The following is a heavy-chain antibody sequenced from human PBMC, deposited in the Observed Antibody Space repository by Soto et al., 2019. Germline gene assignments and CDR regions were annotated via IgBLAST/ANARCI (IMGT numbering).Heavy chain of an antibody. Sequence: GGSLRLSCSASGFTFSSYAMHWVRQAPGKGLEYVSAISSNGSSTYYADSVKGRFTISRDNSKNTLYLQMSSLRAEDTAVYYCVKDPHRRWLRLGAFDIWGQGTMVTVSS. D-gene: IGHD5-12*01. CDR1: GFTFSSYA. CDR3: VKDPHRRWLRLGAFDI. V-gene: IGHV3-64D*08. CDR2: ISSNGSST. J-gene: IGHJ3*02.